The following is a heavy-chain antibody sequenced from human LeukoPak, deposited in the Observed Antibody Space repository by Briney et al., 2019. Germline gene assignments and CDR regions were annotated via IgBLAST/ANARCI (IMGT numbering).Heavy chain of an antibody. J-gene: IGHJ6*02. CDR2: IISIFGTA. D-gene: IGHD3-3*02. Sequence: SVKVSCKASGGTFSSYAISWVRQAPGQGLEWMGGIISIFGTANYAQKFQGRVTITADESTSTAYMELSSLRSEDTAVYYCARISDYYYGMDVWGQGTTVTVSS. V-gene: IGHV1-69*13. CDR1: GGTFSSYA. CDR3: ARISDYYYGMDV.